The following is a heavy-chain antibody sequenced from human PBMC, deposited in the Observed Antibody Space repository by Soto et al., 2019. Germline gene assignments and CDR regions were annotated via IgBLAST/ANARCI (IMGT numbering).Heavy chain of an antibody. D-gene: IGHD3-9*01. J-gene: IGHJ3*02. CDR3: ARWPGDWLNDAFDI. V-gene: IGHV1-69*02. Sequence: SVKVSCKASGGTFSSYTISWVRQAPGQGLEWMGRIIPILGIANYAQKFQGRVTITADKSTSTAYMELSSLRSEDTAVYYCARWPGDWLNDAFDIWGQGTMVTVSS. CDR2: IIPILGIA. CDR1: GGTFSSYT.